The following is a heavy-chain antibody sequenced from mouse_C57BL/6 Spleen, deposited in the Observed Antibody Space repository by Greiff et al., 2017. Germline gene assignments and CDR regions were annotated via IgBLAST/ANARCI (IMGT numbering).Heavy chain of an antibody. D-gene: IGHD1-1*01. CDR2: INPNNGGT. V-gene: IGHV1-26*01. CDR3: ARALLRSFAY. CDR1: GYTFTDYY. Sequence: EVQLQQSGPELVKPGASVKISCKASGYTFTDYYMNWVKQSHGKSLEWIGDINPNNGGTSYNQKFKGKATLTVDKSSSTAYMELRSLTSEDSAVYYCARALLRSFAYWGQGTLVTVSA. J-gene: IGHJ3*01.